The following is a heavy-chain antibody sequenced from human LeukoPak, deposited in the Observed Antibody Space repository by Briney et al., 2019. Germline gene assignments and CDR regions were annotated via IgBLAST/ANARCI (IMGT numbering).Heavy chain of an antibody. D-gene: IGHD3-16*01. V-gene: IGHV4-38-2*02. J-gene: IGHJ6*03. CDR3: ASGVYYMDV. CDR1: GYSISSGYY. CDR2: IYHGGNF. Sequence: PSETLSLTCTVSGYSISSGYYWGWIRQPPGKGLEWIGSIYHGGNFYYNPSLASRVTISVDTSKNQFSLKLSSVTAADTAVYYCASGVYYMDVWGKGTTVTVSS.